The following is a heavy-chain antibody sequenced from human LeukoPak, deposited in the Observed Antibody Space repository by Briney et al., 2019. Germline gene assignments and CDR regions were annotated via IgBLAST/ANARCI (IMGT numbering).Heavy chain of an antibody. V-gene: IGHV1-69*04. J-gene: IGHJ4*02. CDR2: IIPILDIT. CDR3: ARDPYPNIAVAGT. CDR1: GDTFSNSFSGYA. D-gene: IGHD6-19*01. Sequence: RASVKVSCKASGDTFSNSFSGYAFSWVRQAPGRGLEWMGRIIPILDITNYAQRFQGRVTFSADKATGTAYMELNSLRSDDTAVFYCARDPYPNIAVAGTWGQGTLVTVSS.